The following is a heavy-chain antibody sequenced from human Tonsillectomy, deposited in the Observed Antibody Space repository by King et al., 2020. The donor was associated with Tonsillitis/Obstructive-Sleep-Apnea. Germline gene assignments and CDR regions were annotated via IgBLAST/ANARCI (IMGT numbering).Heavy chain of an antibody. CDR2: SYYSGST. CDR3: ARTLGWHLYFDL. D-gene: IGHD3-16*01. Sequence: QLQESGPGLVKPSETLSLTCTVSGGSISSYYWSWIRQPPGKGLEWIGYSYYSGSTNYNPSLKSRVTISVDTSKNQFSMKLSSVTAADTAVYYCARTLGWHLYFDLWVRGTLVTVSS. J-gene: IGHJ2*01. CDR1: GGSISSYY. V-gene: IGHV4-59*08.